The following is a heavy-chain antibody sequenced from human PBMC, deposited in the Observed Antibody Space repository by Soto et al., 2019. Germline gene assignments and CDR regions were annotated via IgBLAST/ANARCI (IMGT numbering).Heavy chain of an antibody. J-gene: IGHJ5*02. V-gene: IGHV1-18*01. CDR1: GYTFTSYG. CDR3: ARDEGIAAAGRRPPRGFDP. Sequence: QVQLVQSGAEVKKPGASVKVSCKASGYTFTSYGISWVRQAPGQGLEWMGWISAYNGNTNYAQKLQGRVTMTTDTSTRTADVELRSLRSDDTAVYYCARDEGIAAAGRRPPRGFDPWGQGTLVTVSS. D-gene: IGHD6-13*01. CDR2: ISAYNGNT.